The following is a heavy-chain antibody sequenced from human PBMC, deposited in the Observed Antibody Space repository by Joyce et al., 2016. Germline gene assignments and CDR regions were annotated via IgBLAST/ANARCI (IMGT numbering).Heavy chain of an antibody. D-gene: IGHD5-18*01. CDR2: INPSGGST. J-gene: IGHJ6*02. Sequence: QVQLVQSGAKVKKPGASVKVSCKASGYTFTNYYIHWVRQVPGQGLGWMGIINPSGGSTNSAQKFQGRVTMTRDTSTSTVYMELSSLRSEDTAVYYCARDTAMATGYYYYGMDVWGQGTTVTVSS. CDR1: GYTFTNYY. V-gene: IGHV1-46*01. CDR3: ARDTAMATGYYYYGMDV.